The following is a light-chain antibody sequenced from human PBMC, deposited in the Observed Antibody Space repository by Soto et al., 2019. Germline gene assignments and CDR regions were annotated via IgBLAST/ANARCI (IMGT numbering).Light chain of an antibody. J-gene: IGKJ2*01. V-gene: IGKV1-5*01. CDR2: DVS. CDR3: QQYNNWPPYT. CDR1: QSINNL. Sequence: DVQMTQSPSTLSASVGDRVTITCRASQSINNLLAWYQQKPGKAPKFLIYDVSTLESGVPSRFSGSGSGTEFTLTISSLQPEDFATYYCQQYNNWPPYTFGQGTKLEIK.